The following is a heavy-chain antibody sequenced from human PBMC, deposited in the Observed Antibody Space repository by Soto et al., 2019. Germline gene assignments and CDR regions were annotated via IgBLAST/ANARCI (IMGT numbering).Heavy chain of an antibody. Sequence: QVQLQESGPGLVKPSETLSLICTVSGGSISGHYWSWIRQPPGKGLEWIGYIYYSGSTNHNPSLKSRVTISIGTSKNHFSLKLSSVTAADTAVYYCARTGVAFYFDFWRQGTLVTVPS. CDR3: ARTGVAFYFDF. V-gene: IGHV4-59*11. CDR1: GGSISGHY. CDR2: IYYSGST. D-gene: IGHD3-10*01. J-gene: IGHJ4*02.